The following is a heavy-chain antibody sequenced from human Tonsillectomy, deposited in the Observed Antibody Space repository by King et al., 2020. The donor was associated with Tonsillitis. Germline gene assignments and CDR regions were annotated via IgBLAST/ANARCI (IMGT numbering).Heavy chain of an antibody. D-gene: IGHD2-8*01. CDR2: ISNSGGST. CDR1: GFTFSSYG. CDR3: AKDLQGYCTNGICHQGIWYGMDV. Sequence: VQLVESGGGLVQPGGSLRLSCAASGFTFSSYGMTWVRQAPGKGLEWLSVISNSGGSTYYADSVKGRFAISRDNSKNTLYLQMNSLRAEDTAVYFCAKDLQGYCTNGICHQGIWYGMDVWGQGTTVTVSS. V-gene: IGHV3-23*04. J-gene: IGHJ6*02.